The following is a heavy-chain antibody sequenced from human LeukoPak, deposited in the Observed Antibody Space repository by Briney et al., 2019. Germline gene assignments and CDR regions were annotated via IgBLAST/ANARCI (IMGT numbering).Heavy chain of an antibody. D-gene: IGHD2-2*01. Sequence: PSETLSLTCTVSGGSISSGGYYWSWIRQPPGKGLEWIGYIYHSGSTYYNPSLKSRVTISVDRSKNQFSLKLSSVTAADTAVYYCARVVVPQRIFDYWGQGTLVTVSS. J-gene: IGHJ4*02. CDR2: IYHSGST. CDR1: GGSISSGGYY. V-gene: IGHV4-30-2*01. CDR3: ARVVVPQRIFDY.